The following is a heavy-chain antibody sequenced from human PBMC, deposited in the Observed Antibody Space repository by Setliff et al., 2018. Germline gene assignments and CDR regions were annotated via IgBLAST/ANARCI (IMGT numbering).Heavy chain of an antibody. D-gene: IGHD4-17*01. CDR1: GVSISSGDYY. CDR2: IHYSGTT. J-gene: IGHJ4*02. CDR3: AREGRYGDYVLFDY. V-gene: IGHV4-30-4*08. Sequence: TLSLTCTVSGVSISSGDYYWTWIRQSPGKGLEWIGYIHYSGTTYYNPSLRSRITISVDTSKNQFSLKVSSVTAADTAVYYCAREGRYGDYVLFDYWGQGFLVTVSS.